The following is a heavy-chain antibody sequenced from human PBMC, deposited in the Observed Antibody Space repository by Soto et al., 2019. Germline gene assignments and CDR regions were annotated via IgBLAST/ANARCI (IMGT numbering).Heavy chain of an antibody. V-gene: IGHV4-34*01. CDR2: INHSGST. CDR3: ARGRAVLRFLEWLLDYYYMDV. CDR1: GGSFSGYY. J-gene: IGHJ6*03. D-gene: IGHD3-3*01. Sequence: SETLSLTCTVSGGSFSGYYWSWIRQPPGKGLEWIGEINHSGSTNYNPSLKSRVTISVDTSKNQFSLKLSSVTAADTAVYYCARGRAVLRFLEWLLDYYYMDVWGKGTTVTVSS.